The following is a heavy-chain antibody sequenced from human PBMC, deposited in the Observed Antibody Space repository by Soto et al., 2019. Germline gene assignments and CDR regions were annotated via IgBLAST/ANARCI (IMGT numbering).Heavy chain of an antibody. V-gene: IGHV4-59*01. CDR1: GGSISSYY. J-gene: IGHJ3*02. CDR2: IYYSGST. CDR3: AREARTGDAFDI. D-gene: IGHD1-1*01. Sequence: QVQLQESGPGLVKPSETLSLTCTVSGGSISSYYWSWIRQPPGKGLEWIGYIYYSGSTNYNPSLTSRVPIPVDTSKNQFSLKLSSVTAADTAVYYCAREARTGDAFDIWGQGTMVTVSS.